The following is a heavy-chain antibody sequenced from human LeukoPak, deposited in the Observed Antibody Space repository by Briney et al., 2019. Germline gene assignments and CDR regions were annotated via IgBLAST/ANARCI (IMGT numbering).Heavy chain of an antibody. CDR2: IYYSGSSGST. Sequence: SETLSLTCSVSGGSISTFYWNWIRQPPGKGLEWIGYIYYSGSSGSTSYNPSLKSRVTISVDTSKNQFSLDLSSVTAADTAVYYCARHGIVDSSKKYYFDYWGQGTLVTVSS. CDR3: ARHGIVDSSKKYYFDY. CDR1: GGSISTFY. J-gene: IGHJ4*02. D-gene: IGHD6-13*01. V-gene: IGHV4-59*08.